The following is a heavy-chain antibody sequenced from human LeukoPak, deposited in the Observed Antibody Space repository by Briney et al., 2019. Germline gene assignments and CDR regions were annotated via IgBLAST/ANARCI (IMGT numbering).Heavy chain of an antibody. D-gene: IGHD3-22*01. V-gene: IGHV3-20*04. J-gene: IGHJ3*02. CDR2: INWNGGST. CDR1: GFTFDDYG. CDR3: ARVVRYYDSSGLHPGAFDI. Sequence: GGSLRLSCAASGFTFDDYGMSWVRQAPGKGLEWVSGINWNGGSTGYADSVKGRFTISRDNAKNSLYLQMNSLRAEDTALYYCARVVRYYDSSGLHPGAFDIWGQGTMVTVSS.